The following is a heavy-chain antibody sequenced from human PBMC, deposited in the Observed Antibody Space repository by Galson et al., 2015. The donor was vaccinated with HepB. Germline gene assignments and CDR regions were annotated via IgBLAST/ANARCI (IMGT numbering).Heavy chain of an antibody. CDR2: IRQDGSEK. V-gene: IGHV3-7*01. J-gene: IGHJ4*02. CDR3: ARDEPSGSYRFDS. D-gene: IGHD1-26*01. Sequence: SLRLSCAVSGFTFSSYWMSWVRQAPGKGLEWVANIRQDGSEKYYVDSVKGRFTISRDNAKNSLYLQMNSLRAEDTAVYYCARDEPSGSYRFDSWGQGALVTVSS. CDR1: GFTFSSYW.